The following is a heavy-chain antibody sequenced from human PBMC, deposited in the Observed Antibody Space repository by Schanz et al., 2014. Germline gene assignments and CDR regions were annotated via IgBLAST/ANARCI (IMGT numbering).Heavy chain of an antibody. CDR2: ISGSNGNT. D-gene: IGHD3-3*01. J-gene: IGHJ4*02. V-gene: IGHV1-18*01. Sequence: QVQLVQFGAEVKKPGASVKVSCKASGYTFSSYGITWVRQAPGQGLEWMGWISGSNGNTNYTQKFQGRVTMTIDPYTSTAYMELRSLRSDDTAVFYSARGFDCWDRWGQGTLVIVAS. CDR3: ARGFDCWDR. CDR1: GYTFSSYG.